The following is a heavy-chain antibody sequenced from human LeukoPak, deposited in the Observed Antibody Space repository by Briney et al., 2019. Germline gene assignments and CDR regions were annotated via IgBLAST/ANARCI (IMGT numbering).Heavy chain of an antibody. Sequence: GGSLRLSCAASGFTFDDYGMSWVRQPPGEGLEWVAGINWNGGSTGHADSVRGRFTISRDNAKNSLYLQMNSLRAEDTAVYYCARVASSSSSRFHAFDIWGQGTMVTVSS. CDR1: GFTFDDYG. CDR2: INWNGGST. V-gene: IGHV3-20*04. D-gene: IGHD6-6*01. CDR3: ARVASSSSSRFHAFDI. J-gene: IGHJ3*02.